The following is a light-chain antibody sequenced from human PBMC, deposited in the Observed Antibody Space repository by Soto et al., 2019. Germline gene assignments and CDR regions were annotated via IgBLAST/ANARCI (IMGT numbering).Light chain of an antibody. J-gene: IGLJ3*02. CDR1: SSDIGGYNY. CDR2: GVN. CDR3: SSYTSSGTWV. V-gene: IGLV2-14*01. Sequence: QSALTQPASVSGSPGQSITISCTGTSSDIGGYNYVSWYQQFPGKAPKLMISGVNNRPSGVSSRFSGSRSGNTASLTISGVQAEDEAAYYCSSYTSSGTWVFGGGTQLTVL.